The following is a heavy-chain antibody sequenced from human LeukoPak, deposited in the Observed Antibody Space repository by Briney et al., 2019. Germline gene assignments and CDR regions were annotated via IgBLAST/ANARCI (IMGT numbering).Heavy chain of an antibody. D-gene: IGHD6-19*01. J-gene: IGHJ4*02. CDR1: GGSISSYY. CDR3: ARGIGIAVAQWRVLFDY. V-gene: IGHV4-59*01. CDR2: IYYSGST. Sequence: SETLSLTCTVSGGSISSYYGSWIRQPPGKGLEWIGYIYYSGSTNYNPSLKSRVTISVDTSKNQFSLKLSSVTAADTAVYYCARGIGIAVAQWRVLFDYWGQGTLVTVSS.